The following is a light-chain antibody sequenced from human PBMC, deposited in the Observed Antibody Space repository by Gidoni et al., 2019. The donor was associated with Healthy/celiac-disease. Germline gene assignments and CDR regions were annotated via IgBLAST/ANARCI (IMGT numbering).Light chain of an antibody. J-gene: IGKJ4*01. CDR3: QQSYSTPPLT. Sequence: DTQFTQSPSSLSASVGDRVSITCRASQSIRSYLNWYQQKPGKAPKLLIYAASSLQSGVPSRFSGSGSGTDFTLTISSLQPEDFATYYCQQSYSTPPLTFGGGTKVEIK. CDR1: QSIRSY. CDR2: AAS. V-gene: IGKV1-39*01.